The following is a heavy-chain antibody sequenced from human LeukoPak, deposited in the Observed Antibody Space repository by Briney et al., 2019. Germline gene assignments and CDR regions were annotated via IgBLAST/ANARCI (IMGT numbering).Heavy chain of an antibody. D-gene: IGHD1-20*01. CDR3: ARSNWSFEY. V-gene: IGHV3-7*01. CDR2: IKQDGSEK. Sequence: GGSLRLSCAASEFTFSSYTMHWVRQAPGKGLEWVANIKQDGSEKYYVDSVKGRFTISRDNAKNSLSLQMNSLRAEDTAVYYCARSNWSFEYWGQGTLVTVSS. CDR1: EFTFSSYT. J-gene: IGHJ4*02.